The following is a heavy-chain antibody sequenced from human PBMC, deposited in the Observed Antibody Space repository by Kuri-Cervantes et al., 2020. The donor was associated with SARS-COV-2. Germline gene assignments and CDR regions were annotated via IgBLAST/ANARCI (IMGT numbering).Heavy chain of an antibody. CDR2: ISHDGSNK. J-gene: IGHJ4*02. Sequence: GESLKISCAASGFTFSSYAMHWVRQAPGKGLEWVAVISHDGSNKYYADSVKGRFTISRDNSKNTLYLQMNSLRAEDTAVYYCASDRVGASDYWGQGTLVTVSS. CDR1: GFTFSSYA. CDR3: ASDRVGASDY. V-gene: IGHV3-30-3*01. D-gene: IGHD1-26*01.